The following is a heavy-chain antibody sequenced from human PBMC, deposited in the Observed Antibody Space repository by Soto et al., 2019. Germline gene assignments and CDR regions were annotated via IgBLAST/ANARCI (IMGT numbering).Heavy chain of an antibody. V-gene: IGHV3-30*18. CDR3: AKDRVLDYYGSGSYSGNLEYFDY. CDR1: GFTFSSYG. Sequence: GGSLRLSCAASGFTFSSYGMHWVRQAPGKGLEWVAVISYDGSNKYYADSVKGRFTISRDNSKNTLYLQMNSLRAEDTAVYYCAKDRVLDYYGSGSYSGNLEYFDYWGQGTLVTVSS. D-gene: IGHD3-10*01. CDR2: ISYDGSNK. J-gene: IGHJ4*02.